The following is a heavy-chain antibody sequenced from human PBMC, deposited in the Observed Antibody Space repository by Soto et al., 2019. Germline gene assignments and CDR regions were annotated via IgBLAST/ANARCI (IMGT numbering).Heavy chain of an antibody. V-gene: IGHV4-4*02. Sequence: SETLSLTCAVSGGAISSSNWWSWVRQPPGKGLEWIGEIYHSGSTNYNPSLKSRVTISVGKSKNQFSLKLNSVTAADTAMYYCARAVGANLYDSWGQGTPVTVSS. D-gene: IGHD1-26*01. CDR3: ARAVGANLYDS. J-gene: IGHJ5*01. CDR1: GGAISSSNW. CDR2: IYHSGST.